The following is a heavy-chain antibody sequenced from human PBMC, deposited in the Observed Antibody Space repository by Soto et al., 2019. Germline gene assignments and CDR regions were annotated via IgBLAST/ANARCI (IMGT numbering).Heavy chain of an antibody. CDR3: AREYYDCWSVTFSYYGMDV. CDR1: GGSISRYY. V-gene: IGHV4-59*01. J-gene: IGHJ6*02. D-gene: IGHD3-3*01. Sequence: QVQLQESGPGLVKPSETLSLTCSVSGGSISRYYWTWIRQPPGRGLEWVGNIYSSGTTNYNPSLKSRVTISIDTSTNQVSLKLNAVTAADTAVYFCAREYYDCWSVTFSYYGMDVWGQGTTVTVSS. CDR2: IYSSGTT.